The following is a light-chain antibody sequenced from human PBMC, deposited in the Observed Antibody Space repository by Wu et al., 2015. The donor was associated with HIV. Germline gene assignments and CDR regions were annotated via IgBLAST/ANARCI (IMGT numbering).Light chain of an antibody. V-gene: IGKV1-5*03. Sequence: DIQMTQSPSTLSASVGDRVTITCRASQSISSWLAWYQQKPGKAPKLLIYKASSLESGVPSRSSGSGSGTEFTLTISSLQPDDFATYYCQQYNSYSPKFGPGTKVDIK. CDR3: QQYNSYSPK. J-gene: IGKJ3*01. CDR1: QSISSW. CDR2: KAS.